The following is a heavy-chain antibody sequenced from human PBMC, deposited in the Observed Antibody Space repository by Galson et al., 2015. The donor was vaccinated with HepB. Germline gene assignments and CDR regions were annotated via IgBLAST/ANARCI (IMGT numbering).Heavy chain of an antibody. D-gene: IGHD3-3*01. CDR1: GFTFSSYG. CDR3: ANGQKYYDFWSGSGGFDY. CDR2: ISYDGSNK. V-gene: IGHV3-30*18. Sequence: SLRLSCAASGFTFSSYGMHWVRQAPGKGLEWVAVISYDGSNKYYADSVKGRFTISRDNSKNTLYLQMNSLRAEDTAVYYCANGQKYYDFWSGSGGFDYWGQGTLVTVSS. J-gene: IGHJ4*02.